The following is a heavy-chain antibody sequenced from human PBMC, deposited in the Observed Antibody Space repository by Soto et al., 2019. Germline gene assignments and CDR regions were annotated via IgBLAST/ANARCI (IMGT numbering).Heavy chain of an antibody. CDR2: INPNSGGT. Sequence: ASVKVSCKASGYTFTGYYMHWVRQAPGQGLEWMGWINPNSGGTNYAQKFQGRVTMTRDTSISTAYMELSRLRSDDTAVYYCARDLDIGGNSGWFDPWGQGTLVTVSS. D-gene: IGHD2-21*02. V-gene: IGHV1-2*02. J-gene: IGHJ5*02. CDR3: ARDLDIGGNSGWFDP. CDR1: GYTFTGYY.